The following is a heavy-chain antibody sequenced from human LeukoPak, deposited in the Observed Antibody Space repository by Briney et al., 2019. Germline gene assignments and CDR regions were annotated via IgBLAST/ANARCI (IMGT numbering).Heavy chain of an antibody. CDR2: INPSGGYT. Sequence: ASVKVSFKASGYIFTRYSMHWVRQAPGQGLEWMGIINPSGGYTYNAQKFQGRVTMTRDTSTSTVYMVLSSLSSEDTAVYYCARPRVEHDYDSSGAFDYWGQGTLVTVSS. CDR1: GYIFTRYS. J-gene: IGHJ4*02. V-gene: IGHV1-46*01. CDR3: ARPRVEHDYDSSGAFDY. D-gene: IGHD3-22*01.